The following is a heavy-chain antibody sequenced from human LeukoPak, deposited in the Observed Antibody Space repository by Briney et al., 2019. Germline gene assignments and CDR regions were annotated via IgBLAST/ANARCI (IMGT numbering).Heavy chain of an antibody. J-gene: IGHJ5*01. Sequence: GGSLGLSCVGSGFTFNSYGMHWVRQAPGKGLQWVAAITYDGSTRYHADSVKGRFTISRDNSKDTLYLQMNSLKIEDTATYYCARVRRYSQYESSGYYADSWDQGTLVTVSS. V-gene: IGHV3-30*03. CDR1: GFTFNSYG. CDR2: ITYDGSTR. CDR3: ARVRRYSQYESSGYYADS. D-gene: IGHD3-22*01.